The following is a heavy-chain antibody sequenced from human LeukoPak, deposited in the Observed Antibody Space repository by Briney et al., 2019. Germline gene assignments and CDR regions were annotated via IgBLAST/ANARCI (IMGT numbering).Heavy chain of an antibody. CDR2: IGASGDNT. CDR3: ATSRIWLPPPEY. D-gene: IGHD5-18*01. Sequence: EATLTLSCSASGVIFTHYAMSWVRQAPGKGLEWVSTIGASGDNTSYADSVKGRFTISRDNSKNTLHLQMNSLRAEDTAVYYCATSRIWLPPPEYWGQGTLVTVSS. J-gene: IGHJ4*02. V-gene: IGHV3-23*01. CDR1: GVIFTHYA.